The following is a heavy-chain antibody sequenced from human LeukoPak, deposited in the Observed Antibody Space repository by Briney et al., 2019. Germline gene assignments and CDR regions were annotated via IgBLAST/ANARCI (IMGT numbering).Heavy chain of an antibody. V-gene: IGHV3-7*01. Sequence: GGSLRLSCAASGFTFSSYWMSWVRQAPGKGLEWVANIKQDGSEKYYVDSVKGRFTISRDNAKNSLYLQMNSLRAEDTAVYYCARDQWLVYFDYWGQGTLVTVSA. CDR1: GFTFSSYW. CDR3: ARDQWLVYFDY. D-gene: IGHD6-19*01. CDR2: IKQDGSEK. J-gene: IGHJ4*02.